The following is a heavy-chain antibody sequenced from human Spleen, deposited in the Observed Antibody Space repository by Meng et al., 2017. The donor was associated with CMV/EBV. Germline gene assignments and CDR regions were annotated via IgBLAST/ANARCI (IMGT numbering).Heavy chain of an antibody. Sequence: SVKVSCKTSGYTFTDYYIHWVRQTPRQGLEWMGGIIPIFGTANYAQKFQGRVTITTDESTSTAYMELSSLRSEDTAVYYCAMPHSSSSQDLLDYWGQGTLVTVSS. J-gene: IGHJ4*02. D-gene: IGHD6-6*01. CDR2: IIPIFGTA. V-gene: IGHV1-69*05. CDR3: AMPHSSSSQDLLDY. CDR1: GYTFTDYY.